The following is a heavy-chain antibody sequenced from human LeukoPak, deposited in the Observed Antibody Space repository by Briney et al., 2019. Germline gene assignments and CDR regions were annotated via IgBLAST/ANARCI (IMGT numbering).Heavy chain of an antibody. D-gene: IGHD3-10*01. CDR2: IKPDGTER. V-gene: IGHV3-7*01. J-gene: IGHJ4*02. Sequence: GGSLRLSCAASGFIFTDYWMTWVRQAPGKGLEWLANIKPDGTERYFVDSVKGRFTFSRDNVKNSLVLQMDNLRVEDTAVYYCSRGGLRYNTPGDFWGRGTLVTVSS. CDR1: GFIFTDYW. CDR3: SRGGLRYNTPGDF.